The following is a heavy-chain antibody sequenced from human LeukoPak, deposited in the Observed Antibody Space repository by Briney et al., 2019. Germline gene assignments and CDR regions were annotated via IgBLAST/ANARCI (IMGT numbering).Heavy chain of an antibody. J-gene: IGHJ4*02. CDR2: IISMLGIA. CDR1: GGTFSSYA. CDR3: ARDGQLWHQILDY. Sequence: ASVKVSCKASGGTFSSYAISWVRQAPGQGLAWMGSIISMLGIANYAQKFQGRGTITTDKSTSTAYMELSSLRAEDTAVYYCARDGQLWHQILDYWGQGTLVTVSS. D-gene: IGHD5-18*01. V-gene: IGHV1-69*04.